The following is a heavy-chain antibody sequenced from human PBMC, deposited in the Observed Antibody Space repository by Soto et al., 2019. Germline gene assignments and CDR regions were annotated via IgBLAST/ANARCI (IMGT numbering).Heavy chain of an antibody. CDR1: GGSISSGDYY. CDR3: ARVPGHVYCSSTSCGGYGMDV. Sequence: PSETLSLTCTVSGGSISSGDYYWSWIRQPPGKGLEWIGYIYYSGSTYYNPSLKSRVTISVDTSKNQFSLKLSSVTAADTAVYYCARVPGHVYCSSTSCGGYGMDVWGQGTTVTVSS. CDR2: IYYSGST. J-gene: IGHJ6*02. D-gene: IGHD2-2*01. V-gene: IGHV4-30-4*01.